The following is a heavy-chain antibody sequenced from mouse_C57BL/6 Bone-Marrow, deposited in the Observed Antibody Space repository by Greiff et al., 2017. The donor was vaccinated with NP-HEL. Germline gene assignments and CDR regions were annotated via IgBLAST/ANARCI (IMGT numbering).Heavy chain of an antibody. V-gene: IGHV1-64*01. CDR1: GYTFTSYW. CDR2: IHPNSGST. J-gene: IGHJ4*01. Sequence: QVQLKQPGAELVKPGASVKLSCKASGYTFTSYWMHWVKQRPGQGLEWIGMIHPNSGSTNYNEKFKSKATLTVDQSSSTAYMQLSSLTSEDSAVYYCARWRLRYAMDYWGQGTSVTVSS. D-gene: IGHD2-2*01. CDR3: ARWRLRYAMDY.